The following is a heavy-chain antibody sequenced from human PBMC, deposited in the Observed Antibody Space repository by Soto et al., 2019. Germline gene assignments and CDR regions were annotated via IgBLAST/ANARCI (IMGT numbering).Heavy chain of an antibody. CDR3: AGGDYYHSSGYYFYYYTMDV. V-gene: IGHV4-39*01. CDR2: VYYGGST. CDR1: GGSLISSSYY. D-gene: IGHD3-22*01. J-gene: IGHJ6*02. Sequence: SETLSLTCTVSGGSLISSSYYWGWIRQPPGKGLEWIGNVYYGGSTYYNPSLKSRVTISVETSKSQFSLKLSSVTAADTAVYYCAGGDYYHSSGYYFYYYTMDVWGQGTTVTV.